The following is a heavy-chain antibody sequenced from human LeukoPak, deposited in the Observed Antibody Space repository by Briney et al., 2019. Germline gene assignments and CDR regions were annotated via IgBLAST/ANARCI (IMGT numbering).Heavy chain of an antibody. CDR3: AKGQELDDGVFDS. J-gene: IGHJ4*02. CDR1: GLTFSGYV. Sequence: GGSLRLSCAASGLTFSGYVMSWARQAPGKGLEWVAAISANGGRTYYTESVKGHFTISRDNSKNTLYLQMNSLRADDTAVYYCAKGQELDDGVFDSWGQGTLVTVSS. V-gene: IGHV3-23*01. CDR2: ISANGGRT. D-gene: IGHD1-1*01.